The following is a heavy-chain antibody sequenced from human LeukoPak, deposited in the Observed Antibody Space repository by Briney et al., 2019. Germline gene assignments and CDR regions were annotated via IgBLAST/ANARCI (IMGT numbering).Heavy chain of an antibody. CDR1: GYTFTSYG. CDR3: ARSSSYYDFWSGYSGADYYGMDV. V-gene: IGHV1-18*01. D-gene: IGHD3-3*01. CDR2: ISSYNGNR. Sequence: WASVKVSCKASGYTFTSYGISWVRQAPGQGLEWMGWISSYNGNRNYAQKLQGRVTMTTDASKSTAYMELRSLRSDDTAVYYCARSSSYYDFWSGYSGADYYGMDVWGQGTTVTVSS. J-gene: IGHJ6*02.